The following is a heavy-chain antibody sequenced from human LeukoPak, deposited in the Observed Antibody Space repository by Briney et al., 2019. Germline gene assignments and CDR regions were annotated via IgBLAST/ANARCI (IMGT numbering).Heavy chain of an antibody. Sequence: GGSLRLSCATSGFTFSSQWMTWVRQAPGKGLEWVANIHPDGHEQYYAAAVRGRFTITRDSAKKALYLQMHSLRLEDTAVYYCARERPSRSWYDYWGQGTLVTVSS. V-gene: IGHV3-7*01. J-gene: IGHJ4*02. CDR1: GFTFSSQW. CDR2: IHPDGHEQ. D-gene: IGHD6-13*01. CDR3: ARERPSRSWYDY.